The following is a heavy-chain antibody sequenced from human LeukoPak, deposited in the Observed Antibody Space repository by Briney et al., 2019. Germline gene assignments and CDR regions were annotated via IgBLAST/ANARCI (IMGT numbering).Heavy chain of an antibody. Sequence: SVKVSCKASGYTFTGYYMHWVRQAPGQGLEWMGGIIPIFGTANYAQKFQGRVTITADESTSTAYMELSSLRSGDTAVYYCARGTVVRAGPYYYYYMDVWGKGTTVTISS. V-gene: IGHV1-69*13. CDR1: GYTFTGYY. CDR2: IIPIFGTA. D-gene: IGHD3-22*01. J-gene: IGHJ6*03. CDR3: ARGTVVRAGPYYYYYMDV.